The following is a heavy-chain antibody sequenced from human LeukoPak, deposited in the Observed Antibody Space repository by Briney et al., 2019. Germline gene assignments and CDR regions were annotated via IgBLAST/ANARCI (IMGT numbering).Heavy chain of an antibody. Sequence: PGGSLRLSCAASGFTFSSYAMSWVRQAPGKGLEWVSTISGSGGSTYYADSMKGRFTISRDNSKNTIYLQMNSPRTEDTAIYYCAKPRVARNWYFDLWGRGTLVTVSS. V-gene: IGHV3-23*01. J-gene: IGHJ2*01. D-gene: IGHD6-6*01. CDR3: AKPRVARNWYFDL. CDR1: GFTFSSYA. CDR2: ISGSGGST.